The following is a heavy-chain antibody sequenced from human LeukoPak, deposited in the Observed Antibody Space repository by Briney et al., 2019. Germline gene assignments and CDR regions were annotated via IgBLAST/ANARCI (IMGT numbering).Heavy chain of an antibody. Sequence: SETLSLTCTVSGGSVSSGGYYWNWIRQSPGKGLEWIGYLYHLGKTYNPSLKGRVTISVDESKNQFSLKLNSVTAADTAVYYCSGRFGAGDPTDYWGQGTLVTVSS. V-gene: IGHV4-30-2*06. CDR1: GGSVSSGGYY. D-gene: IGHD3-16*01. J-gene: IGHJ4*02. CDR3: SGRFGAGDPTDY. CDR2: LYHLGKT.